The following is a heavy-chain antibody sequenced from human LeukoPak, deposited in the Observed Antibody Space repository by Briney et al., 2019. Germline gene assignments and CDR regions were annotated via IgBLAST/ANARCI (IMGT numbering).Heavy chain of an antibody. CDR3: ARGKSYSSSFLDY. CDR1: GFTFSSYA. D-gene: IGHD6-6*01. Sequence: PGGSLRLSCAASGFTFSSYAMSWVRQAPGKGLVWVSRINSDGSSTSYADSVKGRFTISRDNAKNTLYLQMNSLRAEDAAVYYCARGKSYSSSFLDYWGQGTLVTVSS. V-gene: IGHV3-74*01. J-gene: IGHJ4*02. CDR2: INSDGSST.